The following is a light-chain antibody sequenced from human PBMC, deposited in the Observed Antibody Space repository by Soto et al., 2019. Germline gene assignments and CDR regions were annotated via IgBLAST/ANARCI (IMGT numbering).Light chain of an antibody. CDR2: GAS. J-gene: IGKJ1*01. Sequence: AVRMTQSPSSFSASTGDRVTITCRASQGISSNLAWYQQKPGRAPKLLIFGASTLQSGVPSRFSGSGSGTDFTLTISSLQPEDFATYFCQQLNSYPPWTFGQGTKVDIK. CDR3: QQLNSYPPWT. V-gene: IGKV1-8*01. CDR1: QGISSN.